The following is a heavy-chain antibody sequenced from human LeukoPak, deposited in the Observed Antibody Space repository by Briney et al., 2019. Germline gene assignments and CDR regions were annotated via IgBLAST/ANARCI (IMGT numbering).Heavy chain of an antibody. D-gene: IGHD6-13*01. V-gene: IGHV3-9*01. Sequence: GRSLRLSRAASGFTFDDYAMHWVRQAPGKGLEWVSGISWNSGSIGYADSVKGRFTISRDNAKNSLYLQMNSLRAEDTALYYCAKDTGLVAAAGVFDYWGQGTLVTVSS. CDR2: ISWNSGSI. CDR3: AKDTGLVAAAGVFDY. J-gene: IGHJ4*02. CDR1: GFTFDDYA.